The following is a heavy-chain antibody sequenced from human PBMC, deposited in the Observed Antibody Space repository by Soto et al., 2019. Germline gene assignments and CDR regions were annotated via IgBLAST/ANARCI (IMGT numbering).Heavy chain of an antibody. V-gene: IGHV4-61*01. CDR3: ARGVRSAWYNILDY. CDR2: IYDSGST. J-gene: IGHJ4*02. D-gene: IGHD6-19*01. Sequence: SETLSLTCAVSGDSISRGYHWAWIRQPPTKGLEWIGYIYDSGSTSYNPSLKSRVSISLETSKKQFFLRLSSVTAADKAVYYCARGVRSAWYNILDYWGQGILVTVSS. CDR1: GDSISRGYH.